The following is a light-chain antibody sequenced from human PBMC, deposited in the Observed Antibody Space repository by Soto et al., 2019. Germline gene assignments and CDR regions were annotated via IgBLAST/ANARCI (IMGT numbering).Light chain of an antibody. CDR1: QTVSITY. Sequence: VLTQSPGTLSLSAGESATLSCRASQTVSITYLTWYQQKPGQAPRLLIFGASKRATGIPDRFSASGSGRDFTLTISGLEPEDFAVYYGQQYGSSPLISFGQGTRLEIK. J-gene: IGKJ5*01. CDR2: GAS. CDR3: QQYGSSPLIS. V-gene: IGKV3-20*01.